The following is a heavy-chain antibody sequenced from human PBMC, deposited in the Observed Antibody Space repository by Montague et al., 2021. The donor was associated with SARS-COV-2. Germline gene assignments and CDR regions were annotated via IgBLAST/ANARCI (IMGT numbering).Heavy chain of an antibody. CDR1: GFFLSTSGVG. D-gene: IGHD4-17*01. Sequence: PALVKPTQTLTLTCAFSGFFLSTSGVGVGWIRQTPGKALEWLALXYWDDDKPYSPSLKSRLTITKDTSKNQVVLTMTNMDPVDTATYYCAHSYGDYLFDYWGQGTLVTVSS. V-gene: IGHV2-5*02. CDR2: XYWDDDK. J-gene: IGHJ4*02. CDR3: AHSYGDYLFDY.